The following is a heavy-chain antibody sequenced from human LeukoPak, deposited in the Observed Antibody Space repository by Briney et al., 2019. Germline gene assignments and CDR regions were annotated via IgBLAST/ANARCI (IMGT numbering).Heavy chain of an antibody. CDR3: ARDDMWAFDY. V-gene: IGHV3-48*02. CDR2: ISSSSSAI. J-gene: IGHJ4*02. D-gene: IGHD1-26*01. CDR1: GFTFSSHS. Sequence: GGSLRLSCAASGFTFSSHSMNWVRQAPGKGLEWVSYISSSSSAIYYADSVKGRFTISRDNAKNSLNLQMNSLGDDDTAVYYCARDDMWAFDYWGQGTLVTVSS.